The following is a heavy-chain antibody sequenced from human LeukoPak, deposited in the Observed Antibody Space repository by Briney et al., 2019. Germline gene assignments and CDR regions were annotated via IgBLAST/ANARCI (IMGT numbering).Heavy chain of an antibody. J-gene: IGHJ4*02. CDR3: AKCPSATGYYFDY. CDR1: GFTFSSYS. Sequence: PGGSLRLSCAASGFTFSSYSMNWVRQAPGKGLEWVSAISGSGGSTYYADSVKGRFTISRDNSKNTLYLQMNSLRAEDTAVYYCAKCPSATGYYFDYWGQGTLVTVSS. V-gene: IGHV3-23*01. CDR2: ISGSGGST. D-gene: IGHD2-15*01.